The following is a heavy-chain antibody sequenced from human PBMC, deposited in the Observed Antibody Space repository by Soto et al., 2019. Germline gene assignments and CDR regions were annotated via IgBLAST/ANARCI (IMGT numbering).Heavy chain of an antibody. CDR2: IIPIFGTA. Sequence: SVKVSCKASGGTFSSYAISWVRQAPRQGLEWMGGIIPIFGTANYAQKFQGRVTITADESTSTAYMELSSLRSEDTAVYYCARDLPAGTHYYYGMDVWGQGTTVTVSS. CDR1: GGTFSSYA. D-gene: IGHD6-13*01. CDR3: ARDLPAGTHYYYGMDV. J-gene: IGHJ6*02. V-gene: IGHV1-69*13.